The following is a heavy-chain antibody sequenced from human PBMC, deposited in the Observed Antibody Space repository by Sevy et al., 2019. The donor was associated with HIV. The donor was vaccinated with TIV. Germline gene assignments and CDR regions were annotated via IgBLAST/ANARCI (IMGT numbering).Heavy chain of an antibody. V-gene: IGHV3-23*01. D-gene: IGHD3-22*01. CDR3: ARKYDSSGYFEY. CDR1: GFTFSSYA. J-gene: IGHJ4*02. CDR2: ISGSGGSGDKT. Sequence: GGSLRLSCAASGFTFSSYAMNWVRQAPGKGLEWVSGISGSGGSGDKTNYADSVKGRLTISRDDSKNSLYLQLNSLRAEDTAIYYCARKYDSSGYFEYWGQGTLVTVSS.